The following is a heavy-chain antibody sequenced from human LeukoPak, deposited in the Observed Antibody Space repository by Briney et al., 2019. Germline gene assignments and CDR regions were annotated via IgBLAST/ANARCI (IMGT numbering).Heavy chain of an antibody. J-gene: IGHJ4*02. Sequence: SETLSLTCTVSGDSVSNYYWSWIRQPAGKGLEWIGRIYTSGSTNYNPSLKSRVTISVDTSKNQFSLQLGSVTAADTAVYYCVRGRPPPPPAQSGSYYFCLDCWGQGTLVTVSS. CDR3: VRGRPPPPPAQSGSYYFCLDC. V-gene: IGHV4-4*07. CDR2: IYTSGST. CDR1: GDSVSNYY. D-gene: IGHD3-10*01.